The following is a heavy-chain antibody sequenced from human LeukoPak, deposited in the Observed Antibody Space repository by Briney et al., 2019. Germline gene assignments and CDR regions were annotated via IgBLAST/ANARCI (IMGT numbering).Heavy chain of an antibody. V-gene: IGHV3-74*01. CDR3: ARGRLDYYDSSGYHDY. Sequence: GGSLRLSCAASGFTFSSYWMHWVRQAPGKGLVWVSRINSDRSSTSYADSVKGRFTISRDNAKNTLYLQMNSLRAEDTAVYYCARGRLDYYDSSGYHDYWGQGTLVTVSS. D-gene: IGHD3-22*01. J-gene: IGHJ4*02. CDR2: INSDRSST. CDR1: GFTFSSYW.